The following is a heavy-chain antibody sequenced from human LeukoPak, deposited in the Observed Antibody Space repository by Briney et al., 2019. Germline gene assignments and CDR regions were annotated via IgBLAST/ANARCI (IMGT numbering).Heavy chain of an antibody. Sequence: GASVKVSCKASGGTLSSYAISWVRQAPGQGLEWMGGIIPIFGTANYAQKFQGRVTITTDESTSTAYMELSSLRSEDTAVYYCARVLLRNYDFWSGYYYYYYYMDVWGKGTTVTVSS. J-gene: IGHJ6*03. V-gene: IGHV1-69*05. D-gene: IGHD3-3*01. CDR2: IIPIFGTA. CDR1: GGTLSSYA. CDR3: ARVLLRNYDFWSGYYYYYYYMDV.